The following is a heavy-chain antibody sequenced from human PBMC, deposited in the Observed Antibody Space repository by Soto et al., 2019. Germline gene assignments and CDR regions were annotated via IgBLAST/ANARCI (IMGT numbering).Heavy chain of an antibody. CDR1: GAAVISGSFC. J-gene: IGHJ4*02. CDR2: IYNNETF. Sequence: SETLSLTCSVSGAAVISGSFCFICMRQAPGKGLEWIGFIYNNETFNYNPSLKSRVTLSVDTSKHQFSLKLSSVTAADTAVYYCARVPLRYSSSHNFDSWGQGALVTVSS. V-gene: IGHV4-61*01. D-gene: IGHD6-19*01. CDR3: ARVPLRYSSSHNFDS.